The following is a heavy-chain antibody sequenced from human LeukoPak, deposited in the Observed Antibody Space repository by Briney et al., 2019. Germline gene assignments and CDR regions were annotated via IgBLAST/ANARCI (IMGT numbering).Heavy chain of an antibody. CDR2: ISAYNGNT. CDR1: GYTFTSYG. Sequence: GASVKVSCKASGYTFTSYGISWVRQAPGQGLEWMGWISAYNGNTNYAQKLQGRATMTTDTSTSTAYMELRSLRSDDTAVYYCARDSSGYYKNYWYFDLWGRGTLVTVSS. D-gene: IGHD3-22*01. J-gene: IGHJ2*01. CDR3: ARDSSGYYKNYWYFDL. V-gene: IGHV1-18*01.